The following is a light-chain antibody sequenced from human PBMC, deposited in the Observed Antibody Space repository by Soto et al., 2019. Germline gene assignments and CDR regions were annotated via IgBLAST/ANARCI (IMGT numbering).Light chain of an antibody. Sequence: QSVLTQPASVSGSPGQSITISCTGASSDVGYYNYVSWYQQHPGTVPKLMIYEVNNRPSGVSNRFSGSKSGNTASLTISGLQAEGEAEYYCCLRRSDITYVCGTGTQV. V-gene: IGLV2-14*01. J-gene: IGLJ1*01. CDR1: SSDVGYYNY. CDR2: EVN. CDR3: CLRRSDITYV.